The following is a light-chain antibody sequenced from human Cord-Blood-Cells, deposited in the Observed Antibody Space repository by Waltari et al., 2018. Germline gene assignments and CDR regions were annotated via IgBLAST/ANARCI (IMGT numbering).Light chain of an antibody. V-gene: IGLV3-1*01. Sequence: SYELPQPPSASVSPGHTASITSSGAKLAAEYACWYQQQPGQSPVLVTYQDSKRPSGIPERFSGSNSGNTATLTISGTQAMDEADYYCQAWDSSTAVFGGGTKLTVL. CDR3: QAWDSSTAV. CDR1: KLAAEY. CDR2: QDS. J-gene: IGLJ2*01.